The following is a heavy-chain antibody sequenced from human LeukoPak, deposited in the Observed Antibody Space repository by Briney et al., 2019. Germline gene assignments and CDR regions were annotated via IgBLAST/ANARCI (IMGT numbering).Heavy chain of an antibody. CDR3: ARSWGIAAAGYYFDY. CDR2: INAGNGNT. V-gene: IGHV1-3*03. CDR1: GYTFTSYA. D-gene: IGHD6-13*01. Sequence: ASAKVSCKASGYTFTSYAMHWVRQAPGQRLEWMGWINAGNGNTKYSQEFQGRVTITRDTSASTAYMELSSLRSEDMAVYYCARSWGIAAAGYYFDYWGQGTLVTVSS. J-gene: IGHJ4*02.